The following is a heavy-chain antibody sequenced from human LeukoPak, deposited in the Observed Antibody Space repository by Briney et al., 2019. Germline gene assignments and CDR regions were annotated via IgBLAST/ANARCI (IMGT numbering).Heavy chain of an antibody. Sequence: PSETLSLTCAVYGGSFSGYYWSWIRQPPGKGLEWIGEINHSGSTNYNPSLKSRVTISVDTSKNQFSLKLSSVTAADTAVYYCAREAGSYLIDWFDPWGQGTLVTVSS. CDR2: INHSGST. D-gene: IGHD1-26*01. CDR3: AREAGSYLIDWFDP. J-gene: IGHJ5*02. V-gene: IGHV4-34*01. CDR1: GGSFSGYY.